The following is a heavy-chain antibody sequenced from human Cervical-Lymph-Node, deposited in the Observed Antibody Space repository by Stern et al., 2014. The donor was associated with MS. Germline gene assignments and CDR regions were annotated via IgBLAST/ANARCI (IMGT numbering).Heavy chain of an antibody. V-gene: IGHV4-59*08. CDR1: GGSTSSYY. Sequence: VQLEESGPGLVKPSETLSLTCTVSGGSTSSYYWSWIRQPPGKGLEWIGYISSSGGTKYNPSLKSPVTISVDTSKNQFALNLSPVTAADAAVYYCARGYTTSSGRPDYWGQGTLVTVST. CDR3: ARGYTTSSGRPDY. J-gene: IGHJ4*02. CDR2: ISSSGGT. D-gene: IGHD6-6*01.